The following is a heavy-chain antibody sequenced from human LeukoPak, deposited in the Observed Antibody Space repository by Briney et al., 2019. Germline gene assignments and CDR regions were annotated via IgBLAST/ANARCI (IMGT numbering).Heavy chain of an antibody. CDR1: GFTFSSYG. V-gene: IGHV3-30*02. CDR2: IRYDGSNK. Sequence: QPGGSLRLSCAASGFTFSSYGMHWVRQAPGKGLEWVAFIRYDGSNKYYADSVKGRFTISRDNSKNTLYLQMNSLRAEDTAVYYCAKETPREEDSSGYYYFDYWGQGTLVTVSS. D-gene: IGHD3-22*01. J-gene: IGHJ4*02. CDR3: AKETPREEDSSGYYYFDY.